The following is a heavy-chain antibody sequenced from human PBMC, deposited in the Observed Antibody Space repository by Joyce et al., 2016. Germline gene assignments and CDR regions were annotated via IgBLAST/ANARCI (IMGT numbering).Heavy chain of an antibody. CDR3: IRGALNPGLDY. CDR2: INPYGSIT. V-gene: IGHV3-74*01. D-gene: IGHD4/OR15-4a*01. Sequence: EVQLVESGGGLVQPGGSLRLSCAASGFTFRSCWMHWVRKGPGTEGVCVSRINPYGSITTYADSVKGRFTIYRDNAENTLFLQMNSLRAEDTGVYYCIRGALNPGLDYWGQGTLVTVSS. J-gene: IGHJ4*02. CDR1: GFTFRSCW.